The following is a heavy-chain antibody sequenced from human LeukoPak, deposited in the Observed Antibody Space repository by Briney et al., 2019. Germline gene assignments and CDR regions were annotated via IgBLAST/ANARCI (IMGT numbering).Heavy chain of an antibody. V-gene: IGHV4-59*01. J-gene: IGHJ4*02. CDR3: AREVFGVARAFDS. Sequence: PSETLSLTCTVSVGSISSYYWSWIRQPPGKGLEWIGYIYYTGSTNYNPSLKSRVTISVDTSKNQFSLKLRSVTAADTDLYYCAREVFGVARAFDSWGQGTLVIVSS. CDR1: VGSISSYY. CDR2: IYYTGST. D-gene: IGHD3-3*01.